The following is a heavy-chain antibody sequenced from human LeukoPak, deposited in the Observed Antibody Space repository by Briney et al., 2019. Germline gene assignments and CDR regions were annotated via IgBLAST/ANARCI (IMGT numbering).Heavy chain of an antibody. D-gene: IGHD2-21*02. CDR2: MSYRGST. Sequence: SETLSLTCTVSGGSISSYYWNWIRQPPGRGLEWIGHMSYRGSTYFNPSLRSRVTMSLDTSKNQFSLKLSSVTAADTAVYYCARNDCIDSKCFDPWGQGTLVTVSS. J-gene: IGHJ5*02. CDR1: GGSISSYY. CDR3: ARNDCIDSKCFDP. V-gene: IGHV4-59*01.